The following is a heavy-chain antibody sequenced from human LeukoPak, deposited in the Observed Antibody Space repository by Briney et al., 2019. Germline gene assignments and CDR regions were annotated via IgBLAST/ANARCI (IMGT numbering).Heavy chain of an antibody. J-gene: IGHJ6*02. V-gene: IGHV1-2*02. CDR2: INPNSGGT. D-gene: IGHD5-12*01. Sequence: ASVKVSCKASGYTFTGYYMHWVRQAPGQGLEWMGWINPNSGGTNYAQKFQGRVTMTRDTSISTAYMELSRLRSDDTAVYYCARGGSGYDSFYYYGMDVWGQGTTVTVSS. CDR1: GYTFTGYY. CDR3: ARGGSGYDSFYYYGMDV.